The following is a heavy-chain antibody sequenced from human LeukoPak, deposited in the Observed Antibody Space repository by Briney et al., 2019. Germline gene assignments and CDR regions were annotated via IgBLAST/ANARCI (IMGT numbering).Heavy chain of an antibody. CDR2: ISSSSSYI. D-gene: IGHD3-22*01. CDR3: ASYYYDSSGYYQIDY. CDR1: GFTFSSYS. Sequence: PGGSLRLSCAASGFTFSSYSMNWVRQAPGKGLEWVSSISSSSSYIYYADSVKGRFTISRDNAKNSLYLQMNSLRAEDTAVYYCASYYYDSSGYYQIDYWGQGTLVTVSS. V-gene: IGHV3-21*01. J-gene: IGHJ4*02.